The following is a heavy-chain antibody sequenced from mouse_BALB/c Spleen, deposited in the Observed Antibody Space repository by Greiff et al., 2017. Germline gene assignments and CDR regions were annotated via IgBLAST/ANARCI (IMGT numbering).Heavy chain of an antibody. CDR1: GFNIKDTY. J-gene: IGHJ3*01. CDR2: IDPANGNT. CDR3: ARGDYYGTPFAY. D-gene: IGHD1-1*01. V-gene: IGHV14-3*02. Sequence: EVQLQQSGAELVKPGASVKLSCTASGFNIKDTYMHWVKQRPEQGLEWIGRIDPANGNTKYDPKFQGKATITADTSSNTAYLQLSSLTSEDTAVYYCARGDYYGTPFAYWGQGTLVTVSA.